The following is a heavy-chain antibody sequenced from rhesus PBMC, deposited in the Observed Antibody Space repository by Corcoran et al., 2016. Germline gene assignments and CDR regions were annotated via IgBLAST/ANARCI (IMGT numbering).Heavy chain of an antibody. V-gene: IGHV4-127*01. CDR1: GYSLSSGYG. J-gene: IGHJ6*01. Sequence: QVQLQESGPGLVKPSETLSLTCAVSGYSLSSGYGWSWIRQPPGKGLEWIGSIGGSSGSTNYNPTLKSRVTISKDTSKNQFSLKLNAVTAADTAVYYCARGGDYYGLDSWGQGVVVTVSS. CDR2: IGGSSGST. D-gene: IGHD3-34*01. CDR3: ARGGDYYGLDS.